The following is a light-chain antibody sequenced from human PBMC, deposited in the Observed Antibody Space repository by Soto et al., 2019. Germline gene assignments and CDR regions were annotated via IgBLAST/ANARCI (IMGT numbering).Light chain of an antibody. CDR3: QQRSNWPPLT. Sequence: EIVLIQSPATLSLSPGERATLSCRASQSVSSFLAWYQQKPGQAPRLLIYDASNRAPGIPARFSGGGSGTDFTLTISSLEPEDFAVYYCQQRSNWPPLTFGGGTKVEIK. CDR2: DAS. J-gene: IGKJ4*01. CDR1: QSVSSF. V-gene: IGKV3-11*01.